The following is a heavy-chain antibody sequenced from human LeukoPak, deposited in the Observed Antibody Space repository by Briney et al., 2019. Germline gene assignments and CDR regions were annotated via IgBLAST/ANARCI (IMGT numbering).Heavy chain of an antibody. J-gene: IGHJ5*02. Sequence: GRSLRLSCAASGFTFSDYYMSWIRRAPGKGLEWVSYISSSSSYTNYADSVKGRFTISRDNAKNSLYLQMNSLRAEDTAVYYCARVVEMATIHFLTLRHYNWFDPWGQGTLVTVSS. CDR3: ARVVEMATIHFLTLRHYNWFDP. D-gene: IGHD5-24*01. CDR2: ISSSSSYT. V-gene: IGHV3-11*05. CDR1: GFTFSDYY.